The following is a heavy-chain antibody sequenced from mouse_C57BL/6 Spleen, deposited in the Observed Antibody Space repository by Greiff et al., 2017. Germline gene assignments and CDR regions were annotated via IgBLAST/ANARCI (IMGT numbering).Heavy chain of an antibody. Sequence: QVQLQQPGAELVMPGASVKLSCKASGYTFTSYWMHWVKQRPGQGLEWIGEIDPSDSYTNYNQKFKGKSTLTVDKSSSTAYMQLSSLTSEASAVYYCAKGGDYWGQGTSVTVSS. CDR2: IDPSDSYT. V-gene: IGHV1-69*01. J-gene: IGHJ4*01. CDR3: AKGGDY. CDR1: GYTFTSYW.